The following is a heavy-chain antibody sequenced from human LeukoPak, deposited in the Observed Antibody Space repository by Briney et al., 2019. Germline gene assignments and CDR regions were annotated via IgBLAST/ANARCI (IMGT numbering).Heavy chain of an antibody. V-gene: IGHV6-1*01. CDR2: TYYRSKWIT. D-gene: IGHD6-19*01. CDR3: ARGSHTTGWFHFGPHPSYYLDS. Sequence: SQTLSLTCAISGDSVSSNTAGWIWIRQSPSRGLEWLGRTYYRSKWITDYGESVKGRITISPDTSRNQFSLQLSSVTPEDTAVYYCARGSHTTGWFHFGPHPSYYLDSWGQGTLVTVSS. CDR1: GDSVSSNTAG. J-gene: IGHJ4*02.